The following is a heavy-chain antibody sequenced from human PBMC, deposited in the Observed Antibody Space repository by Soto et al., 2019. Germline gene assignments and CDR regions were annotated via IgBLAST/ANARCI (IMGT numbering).Heavy chain of an antibody. J-gene: IGHJ4*02. CDR3: ARDQGYCSSTSCYVFDY. D-gene: IGHD2-2*01. V-gene: IGHV4-4*02. CDR1: GGSISSSNW. Sequence: PSETLSLTCAVSGGSISSSNWWSWVRQPPGKEMEWIGEIYHSGSTNYNPSLKSRVTISVDKSKNQFSLKLSSVTAADTAVYYCARDQGYCSSTSCYVFDYWGQGTLVTVSS. CDR2: IYHSGST.